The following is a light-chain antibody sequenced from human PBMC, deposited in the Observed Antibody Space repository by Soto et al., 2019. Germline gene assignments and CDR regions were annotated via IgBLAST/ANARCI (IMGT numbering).Light chain of an antibody. CDR3: QQYNNWPPLFT. CDR1: QSVSSN. J-gene: IGKJ3*01. CDR2: GAS. Sequence: EILLTQSPATLSLSPGERATLSCRASQSVSSNLAWYQQKPGQAPRLLIYGASTRATGIPARFSGSGSGTEFTLTISSLQSEDFAVYYCQQYNNWPPLFTFGPGTKVDIK. V-gene: IGKV3-15*01.